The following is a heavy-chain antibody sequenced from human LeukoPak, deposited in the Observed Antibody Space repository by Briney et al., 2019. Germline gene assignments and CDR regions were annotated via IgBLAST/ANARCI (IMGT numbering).Heavy chain of an antibody. CDR2: IYSGGST. CDR1: VFTLSNNY. Sequence: PGGSLRLSCAASVFTLSNNYMPCARQAPGKGLEWVSVIYSGGSTYYADSVKGRFTISRDNSKNTLYIEMNSLRAEDTAVYYCARDLLSSGEWGQGTLVTVSS. D-gene: IGHD3-16*01. CDR3: ARDLLSSGE. V-gene: IGHV3-53*01. J-gene: IGHJ4*02.